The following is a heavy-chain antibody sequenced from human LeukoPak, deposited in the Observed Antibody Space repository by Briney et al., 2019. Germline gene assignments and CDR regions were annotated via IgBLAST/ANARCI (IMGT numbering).Heavy chain of an antibody. Sequence: SETLSLTCTVSGGSISSSSYYWGWIRQPPGKGLEWIGSIYYSGSTYYNPSLKSRVTISVDTSKNQFSLKLSSVTAADTAVYYCARAPVSTAYLHYYSMDVWGKGTMVTVSS. V-gene: IGHV4-39*07. CDR2: IYYSGST. CDR3: ARAPVSTAYLHYYSMDV. J-gene: IGHJ6*03. CDR1: GGSISSSSYY. D-gene: IGHD3-16*01.